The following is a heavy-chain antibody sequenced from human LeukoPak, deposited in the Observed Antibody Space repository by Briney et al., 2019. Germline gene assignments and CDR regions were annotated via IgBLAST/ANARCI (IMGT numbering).Heavy chain of an antibody. CDR2: IYHSGST. V-gene: IGHV4-4*02. CDR1: GGSISSSNW. D-gene: IGHD3-16*01. CDR3: ARGGAGKGYYYYGMDV. Sequence: SETLSLTCAVSGGSISSSNWWSWVRQPPGKGLEWIGEIYHSGSTNYNPSLKSRVTISVDKSKNQFSLKLSSVTAADTAVYYCARGGAGKGYYYYGMDVWGQGTLVTVSS. J-gene: IGHJ6*02.